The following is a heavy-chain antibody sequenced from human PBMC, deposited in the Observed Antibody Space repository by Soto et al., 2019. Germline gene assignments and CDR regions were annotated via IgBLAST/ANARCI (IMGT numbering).Heavy chain of an antibody. V-gene: IGHV3-15*01. CDR3: IGSYGSGSYYYYYGGMDV. J-gene: IGHJ6*02. CDR2: IKSKTDGGTT. D-gene: IGHD3-10*01. CDR1: GFTFSNAW. Sequence: GGSLRLSCAASGFTFSNAWMSWVRQAQGKGLEWVGRIKSKTDGGTTDYAAPVKGRFTISRDDSKNTLYLQMNSLKTEDTAVYYCIGSYGSGSYYYYYGGMDVWGQGTTVSVSS.